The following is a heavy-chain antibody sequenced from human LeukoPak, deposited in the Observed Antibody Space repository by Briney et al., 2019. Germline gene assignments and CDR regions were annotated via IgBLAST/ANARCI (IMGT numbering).Heavy chain of an antibody. CDR2: IKQDGSEK. J-gene: IGHJ4*02. CDR3: ARENGASSSGIDY. Sequence: GGSLRLSCEASGFPFSSYWMSWVRQAPGAGLEWVANIKQDGSEKYYVDSLKGRFTVSRDNAKNSLYLQMNSLRAEDTAVYYCARENGASSSGIDYWGQGTLVTVSS. D-gene: IGHD6-6*01. CDR1: GFPFSSYW. V-gene: IGHV3-7*01.